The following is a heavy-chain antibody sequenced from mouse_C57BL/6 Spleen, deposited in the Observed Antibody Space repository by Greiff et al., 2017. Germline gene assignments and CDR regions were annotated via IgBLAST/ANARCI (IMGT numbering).Heavy chain of an antibody. Sequence: QVQLQQPGAELVKPGASVKVSCKASGYTFTSYWMHWVKQRPGQGLEWIGMIYPNSGSTNYNEKFKSKATLTVDKSSSTAYMQLSSLTSEDSAVYYCARGDEGNNDWYFDVWGTGTTVTVSS. CDR1: GYTFTSYW. D-gene: IGHD2-1*01. CDR3: ARGDEGNNDWYFDV. CDR2: IYPNSGST. V-gene: IGHV1-64*01. J-gene: IGHJ1*03.